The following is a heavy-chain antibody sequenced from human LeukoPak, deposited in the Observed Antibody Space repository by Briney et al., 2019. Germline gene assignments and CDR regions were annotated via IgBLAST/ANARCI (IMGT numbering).Heavy chain of an antibody. D-gene: IGHD3-22*01. J-gene: IGHJ6*02. Sequence: SETLSLTCTVSGGSISSYYWSWIRQPAGKGLEWIGRIYTSGSTNYNPSLKSRVTISVDTSKNQFSLKLSSVTAADTAVYYCARVSIPYYYDSSGYLSAFIMDVWGQGTTVTVSS. CDR1: GGSISSYY. V-gene: IGHV4-4*07. CDR3: ARVSIPYYYDSSGYLSAFIMDV. CDR2: IYTSGST.